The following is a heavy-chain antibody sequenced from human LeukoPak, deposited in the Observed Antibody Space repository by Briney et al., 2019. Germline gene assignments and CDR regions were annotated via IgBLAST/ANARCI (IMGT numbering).Heavy chain of an antibody. V-gene: IGHV3-21*01. CDR2: ISSSSSYI. D-gene: IGHD6-13*01. CDR3: ARENLDRSSWPRIDYFDY. Sequence: PGGSLRLACAASGFTFSSYSMNWVRQAPGKGLEWVSSISSSSSYIYYADSVKGRFTISRDNAKNSLYLQMNSLRAEDTAVYYCARENLDRSSWPRIDYFDYWGQGTLVTVSS. CDR1: GFTFSSYS. J-gene: IGHJ4*02.